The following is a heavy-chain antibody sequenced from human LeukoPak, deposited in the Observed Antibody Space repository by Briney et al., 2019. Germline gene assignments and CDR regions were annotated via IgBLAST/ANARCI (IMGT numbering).Heavy chain of an antibody. Sequence: PGGSLRLSCAASGFTFSGSAMHWVRQASGKGLEWVGRIRSKANRYATAYAASVKGTFTISRDDSKNTAYLQMNSLKTEDTAVYYCTTYGGLVRGYFDYWGQGTLVTVSS. CDR3: TTYGGLVRGYFDY. J-gene: IGHJ4*02. D-gene: IGHD6-19*01. V-gene: IGHV3-73*01. CDR1: GFTFSGSA. CDR2: IRSKANRYAT.